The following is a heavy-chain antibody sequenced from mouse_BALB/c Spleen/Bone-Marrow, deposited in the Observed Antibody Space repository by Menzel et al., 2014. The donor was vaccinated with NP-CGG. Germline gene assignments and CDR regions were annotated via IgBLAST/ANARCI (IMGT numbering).Heavy chain of an antibody. Sequence: EVKLVESGAELVKPGASVKLSCTASGFNIKDTYMHWVKQRPEQGLERIGRIDPANGNTKYDPKFQGKATITADTSSNTAYLQLSSLTSEDTAVYYCARYDYGWYFYVWGAGTTVTVSS. V-gene: IGHV14-3*02. J-gene: IGHJ1*01. CDR1: GFNIKDTY. CDR3: ARYDYGWYFYV. CDR2: IDPANGNT. D-gene: IGHD1-1*01.